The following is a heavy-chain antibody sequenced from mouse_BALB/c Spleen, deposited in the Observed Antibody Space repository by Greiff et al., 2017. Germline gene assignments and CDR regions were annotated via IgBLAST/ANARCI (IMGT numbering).Heavy chain of an antibody. CDR3: ARSDYYGLMDY. Sequence: VQLQQSGPQLVRPGASVKISCKASGYSFTSYWMHWVKQRPGQGLEWIGMIDPSDSETRLNQKFKDKATLTVDKSSSTAYMQLSSPTSEDSAVYYCARSDYYGLMDYWGQGTSVTVSS. V-gene: IGHV1S126*01. D-gene: IGHD1-2*01. J-gene: IGHJ4*01. CDR2: IDPSDSET. CDR1: GYSFTSYW.